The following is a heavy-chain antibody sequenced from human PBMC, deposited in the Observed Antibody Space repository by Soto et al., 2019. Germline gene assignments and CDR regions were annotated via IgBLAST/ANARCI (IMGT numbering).Heavy chain of an antibody. Sequence: PSETLSLTCTVSGGSVSSGSHYWNWIRQPPGKGLEWIGYIYYTGSTNYGPSLTSRVTLSLDTSKNQFSLKLRSVTAADTAVYFCARDSAMVWDYYCGVDVWGQGTTVTVSS. CDR3: ARDSAMVWDYYCGVDV. CDR2: IYYTGST. D-gene: IGHD5-18*01. J-gene: IGHJ6*02. CDR1: GGSVSSGSHY. V-gene: IGHV4-61*01.